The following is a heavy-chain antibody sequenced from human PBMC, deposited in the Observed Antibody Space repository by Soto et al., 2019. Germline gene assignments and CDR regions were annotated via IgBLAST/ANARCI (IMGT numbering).Heavy chain of an antibody. CDR3: ARLGLPVPPVQCSHDGLDV. D-gene: IGHD5-12*01. CDR1: GGSITGYY. V-gene: IGHV4-59*03. CDR2: LYHSRTT. J-gene: IGHJ6*02. Sequence: SETLSLTCTVAGGSITGYYWSWIRQPPGKGLEFIGYLYHSRTTEYIPPLKSRFTISVDKSENQFSIQIRSVSAADTAMYFCARLGLPVPPVQCSHDGLDVWGQGATVTVSS.